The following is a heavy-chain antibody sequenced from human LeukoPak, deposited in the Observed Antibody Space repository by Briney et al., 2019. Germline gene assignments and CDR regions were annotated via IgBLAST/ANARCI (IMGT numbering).Heavy chain of an antibody. CDR1: GFTFNKFA. D-gene: IGHD2-8*01. V-gene: IGHV3-23*01. J-gene: IGHJ6*02. Sequence: GGSLRVSCEASGFTFNKFAMSWVRQAPGKGPEWVSAICGSGAATFYADSVKGRCTISRDNSKNTVYLEMNSLRAEDTAIYYCAKVSVGPLSRPTHVALYYGMDVWGQGTTVTVSS. CDR3: AKVSVGPLSRPTHVALYYGMDV. CDR2: ICGSGAAT.